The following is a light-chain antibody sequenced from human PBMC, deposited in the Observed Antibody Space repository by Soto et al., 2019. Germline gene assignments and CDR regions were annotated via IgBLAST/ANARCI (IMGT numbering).Light chain of an antibody. Sequence: DIQMTQFPSSLSASLGDRVTITCRASQNIDNYLNWYQHEPGKAPKLLIYATSTLQSGVPARFSGSGSGTEFTLTISSLQAEDFATYFCQESYSTPAVSFGGGTKVEIK. V-gene: IGKV1-39*01. CDR3: QESYSTPAVS. CDR1: QNIDNY. J-gene: IGKJ4*01. CDR2: ATS.